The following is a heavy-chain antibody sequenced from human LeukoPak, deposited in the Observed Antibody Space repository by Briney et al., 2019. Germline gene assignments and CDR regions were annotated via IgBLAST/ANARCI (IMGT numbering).Heavy chain of an antibody. CDR3: ARDPTPRYCSGGSCYTHYGMDV. D-gene: IGHD2-15*01. Sequence: GGSLRLSCAASGFTFSSYTMNWVRQAPGKGLEWVSSISSSSSYIYYADSVKGRLTISRDNAKTSLYLQMNSLRAEDTAVYYCARDPTPRYCSGGSCYTHYGMDVWGQGTTVTVSS. CDR2: ISSSSSYI. CDR1: GFTFSSYT. V-gene: IGHV3-21*01. J-gene: IGHJ6*02.